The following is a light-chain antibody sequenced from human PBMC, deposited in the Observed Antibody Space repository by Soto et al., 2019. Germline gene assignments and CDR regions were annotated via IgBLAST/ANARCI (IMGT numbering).Light chain of an antibody. J-gene: IGLJ1*01. CDR1: SSDVGSYNS. CDR3: SSYTSSSSYV. CDR2: DVN. Sequence: QSALTQPASVSGSPRQSITISCTGTSSDVGSYNSVSWYQQYPGKAPKLMIHDVNSRPSGVSYRFSGSKSGNAASLTISVLQAEDEADYYCSSYTSSSSYVFGSGTKVTVL. V-gene: IGLV2-14*01.